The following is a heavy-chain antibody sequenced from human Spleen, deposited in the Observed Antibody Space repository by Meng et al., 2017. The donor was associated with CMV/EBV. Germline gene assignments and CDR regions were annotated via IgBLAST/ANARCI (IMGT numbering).Heavy chain of an antibody. J-gene: IGHJ4*02. CDR2: IYYSGST. V-gene: IGHV4-61*05. D-gene: IGHD2-2*02. Sequence: SETLSLTCTVSGGSISSSSYYWGWIRQPPGKGLEWIGYIYYSGSTNYNPSLKSRVTISVDTSKNQFSLKLNSVTAADTAVYYCARAYCGDINCYKREYYFDFWGQGTLVTVSS. CDR1: GGSISSSSYY. CDR3: ARAYCGDINCYKREYYFDF.